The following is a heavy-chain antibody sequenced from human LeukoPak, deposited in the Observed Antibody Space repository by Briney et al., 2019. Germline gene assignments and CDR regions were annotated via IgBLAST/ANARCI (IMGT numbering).Heavy chain of an antibody. V-gene: IGHV3-7*01. J-gene: IGHJ4*02. CDR3: ARDRACSTLDF. D-gene: IGHD2-2*01. Sequence: TGGSPRLSCAASGFTFSTSWMTWVRQAPGKGLERVAIINLDDSTKSYLDSVKGRFTISRDNAKSSLYLQMNNLRAEDTAVYYCARDRACSTLDFWGQGTLVAVSS. CDR2: INLDDSTK. CDR1: GFTFSTSW.